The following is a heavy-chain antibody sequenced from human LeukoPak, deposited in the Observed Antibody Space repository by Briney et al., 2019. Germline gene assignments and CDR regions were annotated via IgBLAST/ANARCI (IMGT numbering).Heavy chain of an antibody. CDR3: ARVRGSGSYYYYYYGMDV. V-gene: IGHV4-4*02. CDR1: GGSISSSNW. CDR2: IYHSGST. Sequence: SETLSLTCAVSGGSISSSNWWSWVRQPPGKGLEWIGEIYHSGSTNYNPSLKSRVTISVDKSKNQFSLKLSSVTAADTAVYYCARVRGSGSYYYYYYGMDVWGQGTTVTVSS. D-gene: IGHD3-10*01. J-gene: IGHJ6*02.